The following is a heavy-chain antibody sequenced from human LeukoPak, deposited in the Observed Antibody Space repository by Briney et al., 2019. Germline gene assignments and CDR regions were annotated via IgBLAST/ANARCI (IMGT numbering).Heavy chain of an antibody. V-gene: IGHV3-23*01. J-gene: IGHJ4*02. CDR1: GFTFKSYA. D-gene: IGHD3-22*01. Sequence: GGSLRLPCAASGFTFKSYAMNWVRQAPGKGLEWVSLMNGLGGGTYYADSVKGRFRISRDNSKNSLYLQMNSLRAEDTAVYYCTRDVDYDSSGYYRDYWGQGTLVTVSS. CDR3: TRDVDYDSSGYYRDY. CDR2: MNGLGGGT.